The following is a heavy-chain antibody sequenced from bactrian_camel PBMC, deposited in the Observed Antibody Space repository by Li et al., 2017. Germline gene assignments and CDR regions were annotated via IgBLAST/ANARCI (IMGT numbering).Heavy chain of an antibody. CDR2: ILSDETTYFNTT. CDR3: AKLNHNDYAEYY. Sequence: HVQLVESGGGSVQAGGSLRLSCAGSGFTHSVCSMGWYRQAPGKERVVVSTILSDETTYFNTTYYADSVKGRFSISRDNAKNTLYLQLNSLKTEDTAMYYCAKLNHNDYAEYYWGQGTQVTVS. D-gene: IGHD4*01. V-gene: IGHV3-2*01. J-gene: IGHJ4*01. CDR1: GFTHSVCS.